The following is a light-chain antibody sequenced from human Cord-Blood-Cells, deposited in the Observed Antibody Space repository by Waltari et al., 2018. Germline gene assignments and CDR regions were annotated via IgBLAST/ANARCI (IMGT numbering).Light chain of an antibody. J-gene: IGKJ1*01. Sequence: VLTQSPGTLSLSPGERATLSCRASQSVSSSYLAWYQQKPGQAPRLLIYGASSTATAIPDRFSGVGSGTDFTLTISGLEPDDFAVYYCQQYGSSPRTFGQGTKVEI. CDR3: QQYGSSPRT. V-gene: IGKV3-20*01. CDR1: QSVSSSY. CDR2: GAS.